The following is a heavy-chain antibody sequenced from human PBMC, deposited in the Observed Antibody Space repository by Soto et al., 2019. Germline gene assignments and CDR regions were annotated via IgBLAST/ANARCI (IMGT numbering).Heavy chain of an antibody. CDR1: GFTFGDYA. CDR3: TRESSSSGDYYYYYYMDV. Sequence: GGSLRLSCTASGFTFGDYAMSWFRQAPGKGLEWVGFIRSKAYGGTTEYAASVKGRFTISRDDSKSIAYLQMNSLKTEDTAVYYCTRESSSSGDYYYYYYMDVWGKGTTVTVSS. D-gene: IGHD6-6*01. J-gene: IGHJ6*03. V-gene: IGHV3-49*03. CDR2: IRSKAYGGTT.